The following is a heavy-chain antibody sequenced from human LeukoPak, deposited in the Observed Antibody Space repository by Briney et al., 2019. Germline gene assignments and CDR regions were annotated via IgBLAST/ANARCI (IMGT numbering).Heavy chain of an antibody. J-gene: IGHJ4*02. Sequence: SETLSLTCTVSGGSISSGDYYWSWIRQPPGKCLEWIGYIYYSGSTYYNPSLKSRVTISVDTSKNQFSLKLSSVTAADTAVYYCARDGGSGWYDWGQGTLVTVSS. CDR1: GGSISSGDYY. CDR2: IYYSGST. D-gene: IGHD6-19*01. CDR3: ARDGGSGWYD. V-gene: IGHV4-30-4*08.